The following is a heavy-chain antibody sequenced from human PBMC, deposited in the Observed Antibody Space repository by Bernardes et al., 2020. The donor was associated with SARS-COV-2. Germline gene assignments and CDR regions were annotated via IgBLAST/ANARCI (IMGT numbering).Heavy chain of an antibody. Sequence: GGSLRLSCAASKFTFSRYAMSWVRHSPRKGLEWVSGISYNGDSTFYADSVKGRFTISRDNYKNTLSLQMKNLRAEDTAIYYCVKQMKWEQPYFDSWGQGTLVSVSS. J-gene: IGHJ4*02. V-gene: IGHV3-23*01. CDR3: VKQMKWEQPYFDS. CDR1: KFTFSRYA. CDR2: ISYNGDST. D-gene: IGHD1-26*01.